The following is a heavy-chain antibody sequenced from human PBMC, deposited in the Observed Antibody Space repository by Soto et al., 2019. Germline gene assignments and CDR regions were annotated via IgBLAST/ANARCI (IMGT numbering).Heavy chain of an antibody. CDR2: ISGSSGYT. V-gene: IGHV3-11*06. J-gene: IGHJ6*02. CDR3: ARMVVPAAMSYYYYGMDV. Sequence: PGGSLRLSCAASGFSFSDSYMSWVRQAPGKGLEWVAYISGSSGYTGYADSVKGRFTISRDNAKNSLYLQMNSLRVEDTAVYYCARMVVPAAMSYYYYGMDVWGQGTTVTVSS. D-gene: IGHD2-2*01. CDR1: GFSFSDSY.